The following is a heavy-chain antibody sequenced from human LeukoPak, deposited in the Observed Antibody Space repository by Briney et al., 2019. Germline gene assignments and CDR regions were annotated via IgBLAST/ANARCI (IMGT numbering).Heavy chain of an antibody. CDR2: IYYSGST. J-gene: IGHJ6*02. V-gene: IGHV4-59*08. D-gene: IGHD6-13*01. CDR1: GGSISSYY. CDR3: AAGIAAADHPGPPYYYYYGMDV. Sequence: PSETLSLTCTVSGGSISSYYWSWIRQPPGKGLEWIGYIYYSGSTNYNPSLKSRVTISVDTSKNQFSLKLSSVTAADTAVYYCAAGIAAADHPGPPYYYYYGMDVWGQGTTVTVSS.